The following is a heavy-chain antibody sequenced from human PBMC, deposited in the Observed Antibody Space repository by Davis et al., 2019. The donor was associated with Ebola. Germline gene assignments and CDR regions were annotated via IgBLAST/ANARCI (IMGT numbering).Heavy chain of an antibody. CDR3: ARVGAGTTYFDC. CDR2: IYHSEST. J-gene: IGHJ4*02. Sequence: MPSETLSLTCAVSGGSISSSNWWSWVRQPPGKGLEWIGEIYHSESTNYNPSLKSRVTISVDKSKNHFSLKLSSVTAADTAVYYCARVGAGTTYFDCWGQGTMVAVSS. CDR1: GGSISSSNW. D-gene: IGHD1-7*01. V-gene: IGHV4-4*02.